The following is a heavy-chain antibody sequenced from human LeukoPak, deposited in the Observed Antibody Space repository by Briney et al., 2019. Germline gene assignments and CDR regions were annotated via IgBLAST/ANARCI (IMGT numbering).Heavy chain of an antibody. D-gene: IGHD2-2*01. CDR1: GFSFSDYA. Sequence: GGSLRLSCAASGFSFSDYAMSWVRQAPGKGLEWVSAISGSGGSTFYADSVKGRFTISRDNAKNSLYLQMNSLRAEDTAVYYCAREGGGCSSTSCYLDYWGQGTLVTVSS. V-gene: IGHV3-23*01. CDR3: AREGGGCSSTSCYLDY. CDR2: ISGSGGST. J-gene: IGHJ4*02.